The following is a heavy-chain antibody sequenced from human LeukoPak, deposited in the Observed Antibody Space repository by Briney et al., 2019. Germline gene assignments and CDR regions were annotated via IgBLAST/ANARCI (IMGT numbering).Heavy chain of an antibody. CDR2: ISGSGGST. CDR1: GFTFSSYA. J-gene: IGHJ4*02. Sequence: GGSLRLSCAASGFTFSSYAMSWVRQAPGKGLEWVSAISGSGGSTYYADSVKGRFTISRDNSKDTLSLQMNSLRAEDTAVYYCAKDTAQGYTFGSIEQDYWGQGTLVTVSS. CDR3: AKDTAQGYTFGSIEQDY. D-gene: IGHD5-18*01. V-gene: IGHV3-23*01.